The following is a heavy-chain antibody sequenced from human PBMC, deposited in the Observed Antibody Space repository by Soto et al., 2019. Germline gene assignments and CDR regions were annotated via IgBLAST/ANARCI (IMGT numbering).Heavy chain of an antibody. D-gene: IGHD2-15*01. V-gene: IGHV3-11*01. CDR2: IGSSGSTI. J-gene: IGHJ4*02. CDR1: GFSFSDYY. CDR3: VRVRGYCSGGSCYKYFDY. Sequence: GGSLRLSCAASGFSFSDYYMTWIRQAPGKGLEWVSYIGSSGSTIYYADSVKGRFTISRDNARNSLFLQMNSLRAEDTAVFYCVRVRGYCSGGSCYKYFDYWGQGTLVTVS.